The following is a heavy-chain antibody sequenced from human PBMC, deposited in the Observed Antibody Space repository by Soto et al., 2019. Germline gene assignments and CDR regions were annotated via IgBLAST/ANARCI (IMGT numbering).Heavy chain of an antibody. D-gene: IGHD3-10*01. J-gene: IGHJ6*02. CDR1: GFTFNNYG. CDR3: ARVHGSRLTNSGLREYYYHGMVV. Sequence: QVQLVESGGGVVQPGRSLRLSCGASGFTFNNYGMHWVRQAPGKGLEWVAVIWYDGTNRYYGDFVKGRFTIPRDNSKNPLYLQMNSLRADDTAVSYCARVHGSRLTNSGLREYYYHGMVVGAQGSTVTVSS. V-gene: IGHV3-33*01. CDR2: IWYDGTNR.